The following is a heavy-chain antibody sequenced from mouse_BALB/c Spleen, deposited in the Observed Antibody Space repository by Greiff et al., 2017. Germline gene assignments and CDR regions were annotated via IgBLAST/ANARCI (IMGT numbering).Heavy chain of an antibody. CDR3: TRKGEYASWFAY. V-gene: IGHV6-6*02. CDR1: GFTFSNYW. Sequence: EVKVEESGGGLVQPGGSMKLSCVASGFTFSNYWMNWVRQSPEKGLEWVAEIRLKSNNYATHYAESVKGRFTISRDDSKSSVYLQMNNLRAEDTGIYYCTRKGEYASWFAYWGQGTLVTVSA. D-gene: IGHD5-2*01. J-gene: IGHJ3*01. CDR2: IRLKSNNYAT.